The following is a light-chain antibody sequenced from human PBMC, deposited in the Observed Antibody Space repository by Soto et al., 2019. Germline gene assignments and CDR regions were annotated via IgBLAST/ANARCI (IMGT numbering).Light chain of an antibody. CDR2: EGS. V-gene: IGLV2-23*01. J-gene: IGLJ3*02. CDR1: SSDVGSYNL. CDR3: CSYAGSSTGWV. Sequence: QSALTQPASVSGSPGQSITISCTGTSSDVGSYNLVSWYQQHPGKAPKLMIYEGSKRPSGVSNRFSGYKSGNTASLTISGLQAEDEADYYCCSYAGSSTGWVFGGGTKLTVL.